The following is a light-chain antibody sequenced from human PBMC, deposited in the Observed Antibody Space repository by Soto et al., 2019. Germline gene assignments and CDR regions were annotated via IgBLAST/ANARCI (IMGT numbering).Light chain of an antibody. CDR1: QSVSSY. CDR3: QQCGSSRRT. CDR2: DAS. Sequence: EIVLTQSPATLSLSPGERATLSCRASQSVSSYLAWYQQKPGQAPRLLIYDASSRATGIPDRFSGSGSGTDFTLTISRLEPEDFAVYYCQQCGSSRRTFGQGTKVDIK. J-gene: IGKJ1*01. V-gene: IGKV3-20*01.